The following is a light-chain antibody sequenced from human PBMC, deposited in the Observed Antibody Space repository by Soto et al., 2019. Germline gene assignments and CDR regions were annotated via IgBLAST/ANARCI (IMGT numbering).Light chain of an antibody. CDR3: QHSYSNVWT. J-gene: IGKJ1*01. V-gene: IGKV1-39*01. CDR2: AAS. Sequence: DVQMAQSPSSLSASVGDRVTITCRASQYITTYLNWYQQKPGKAPKLLIYAASILQSGVPSRFSGRGSGTDLTLTISGLEAEDFATYYCQHSYSNVWTFGQGTRVEVK. CDR1: QYITTY.